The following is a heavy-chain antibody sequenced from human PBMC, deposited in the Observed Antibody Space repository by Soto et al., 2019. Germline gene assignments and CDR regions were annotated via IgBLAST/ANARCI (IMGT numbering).Heavy chain of an antibody. CDR2: IDHSGST. Sequence: SDTLSLTCAVYGGSFSGYYWNWIRQPPGKGLEWIGEIDHSGSTNYNPSLRSRVTISVDTSKNQFSLKLSSVTAADTAVYYCARAGRLPFDYWGPGTLVTVSS. CDR1: GGSFSGYY. D-gene: IGHD2-15*01. V-gene: IGHV4-34*01. CDR3: ARAGRLPFDY. J-gene: IGHJ4*02.